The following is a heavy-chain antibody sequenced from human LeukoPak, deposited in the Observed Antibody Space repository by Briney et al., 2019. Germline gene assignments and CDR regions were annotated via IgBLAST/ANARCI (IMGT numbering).Heavy chain of an antibody. CDR1: GGTFSSYA. V-gene: IGHV1-69*06. D-gene: IGHD6-13*01. CDR2: IIPIFGTA. J-gene: IGHJ6*03. CDR3: ARVRGAAPGYYYYYMDV. Sequence: SVKVSCKASGGTFSSYAISWVRQAPGQGLEWMGGIIPIFGTANYAQKFQGRVTITADKSTSTAYMELSSLRSEDTAVYYCARVRGAAPGYYYYYMDVWGKGTTVTVSS.